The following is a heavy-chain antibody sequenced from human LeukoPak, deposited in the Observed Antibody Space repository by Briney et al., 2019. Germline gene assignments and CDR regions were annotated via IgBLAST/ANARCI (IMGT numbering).Heavy chain of an antibody. Sequence: PSETLSLTCAAYGGSFSGYYWSWIRQPPGKGLEWIGEINHSGSTNYNPSLKSRVTISVDTSKNQFSLKLSSVTAADTAVYYCASARDYYYYGMDVWGQGTTVTVSS. CDR2: INHSGST. J-gene: IGHJ6*02. V-gene: IGHV4-34*01. CDR1: GGSFSGYY. CDR3: ASARDYYYYGMDV.